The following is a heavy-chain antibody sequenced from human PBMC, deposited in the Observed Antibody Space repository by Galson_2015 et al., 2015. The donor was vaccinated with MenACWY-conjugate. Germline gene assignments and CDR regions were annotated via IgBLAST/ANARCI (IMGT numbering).Heavy chain of an antibody. CDR1: GGSVSSNSAA. D-gene: IGHD6-13*01. CDR2: TYYRSRWHN. J-gene: IGHJ2*01. Sequence: CAISGGSVSSNSAAWTWIRQSPSRGLEWLGRTYYRSRWHNDYAVSVKSRITINPDTSRNQLSLQLSSVTPEDTAVYYCARGVTRTSGTINWYFDFWGRGTLVTVSS. CDR3: ARGVTRTSGTINWYFDF. V-gene: IGHV6-1*01.